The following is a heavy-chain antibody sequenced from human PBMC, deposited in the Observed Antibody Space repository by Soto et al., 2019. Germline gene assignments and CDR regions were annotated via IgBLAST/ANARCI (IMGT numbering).Heavy chain of an antibody. CDR1: GGSISSFY. Sequence: SETLSLTCTVSGGSISSFYWSWIRQPPGKGLEWIGYIYYSGNTNYNPSLKSRVTISVDTSKNQFSLKLSSVTAADTAVYYCARHKRTITGDYFDYWGQGTLVTVS. J-gene: IGHJ4*02. CDR3: ARHKRTITGDYFDY. D-gene: IGHD3-10*01. CDR2: IYYSGNT. V-gene: IGHV4-59*08.